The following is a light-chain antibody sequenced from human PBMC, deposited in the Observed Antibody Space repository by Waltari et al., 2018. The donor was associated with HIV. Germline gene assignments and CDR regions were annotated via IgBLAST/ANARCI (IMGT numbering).Light chain of an antibody. CDR3: CSYASSTTYV. CDR2: EVN. V-gene: IGLV2-23*02. Sequence: QSALTQPASVSGSPGQSITISCTVTTSDVGHYNLVSWYQQHPGKAPKLMIYEVNKRPSGISDRFSGSKSDNTASLTISGLQAEDEADYYCCSYASSTTYVFGTGTKITVL. CDR1: TSDVGHYNL. J-gene: IGLJ1*01.